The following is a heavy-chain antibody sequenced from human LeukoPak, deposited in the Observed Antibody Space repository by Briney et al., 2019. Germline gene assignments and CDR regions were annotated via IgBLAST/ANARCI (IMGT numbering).Heavy chain of an antibody. CDR3: ATNIQENAFDI. D-gene: IGHD2-8*01. Sequence: GASVKVSCKASGYTFTNYYIHWVRQAPGQGLEWMGRINPNTGGTNYVQKFQGRVTMTRDTSISTAYMELSRLRSDDTAIYFCATNIQENAFDIWGQGTMVTVS. J-gene: IGHJ3*02. CDR2: INPNTGGT. V-gene: IGHV1-2*06. CDR1: GYTFTNYY.